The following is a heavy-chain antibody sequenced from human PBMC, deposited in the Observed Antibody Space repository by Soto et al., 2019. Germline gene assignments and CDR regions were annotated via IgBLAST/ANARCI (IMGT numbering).Heavy chain of an antibody. Sequence: QVQLVQSGAEVKKPGSSVKVSCKASGGTFSSYTISWVRQAPGQGLEWMGRIIPILGIANYAQKFQGRVTITADKPTSTAYMELSSLRSEDTAVYYCARGGKDIVVVPAAGAFDIWGQGTMVTVSS. CDR1: GGTFSSYT. J-gene: IGHJ3*02. CDR2: IIPILGIA. CDR3: ARGGKDIVVVPAAGAFDI. D-gene: IGHD2-2*01. V-gene: IGHV1-69*02.